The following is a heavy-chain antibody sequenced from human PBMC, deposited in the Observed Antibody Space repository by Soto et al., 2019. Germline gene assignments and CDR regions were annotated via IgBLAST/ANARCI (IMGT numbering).Heavy chain of an antibody. CDR3: ARGRTYCVP. V-gene: IGHV4-31*03. J-gene: IGHJ5*02. CDR1: GGSIRSGGYY. CDR2: IYDRGNT. D-gene: IGHD3-10*02. Sequence: HVQLQESGPGLVKPSQTLSLTCTVSGGSIRSGGYYWSWIRQHPGKGLEWIGNIYDRGNTYYNPSLKSRLTISLDTSKNQFSLKLRSLTAADTAVYYCARGRTYCVPWGQGTLVTVSS.